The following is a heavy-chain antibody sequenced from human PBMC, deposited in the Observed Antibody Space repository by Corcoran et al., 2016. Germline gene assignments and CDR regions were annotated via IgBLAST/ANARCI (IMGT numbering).Heavy chain of an antibody. Sequence: QVQLVESGGGVVQPGRSLRLSCAASGFTFSSYGMHWVRQAPGKGLEWVAVISYDGSNKYYADSVKGRFTISRDNSKNTLYLQMNSLRAEDTAVYYCASNGGVDYGMDVWGQGTTVTVSS. CDR3: ASNGGVDYGMDV. CDR2: ISYDGSNK. CDR1: GFTFSSYG. J-gene: IGHJ6*02. V-gene: IGHV3-30*03. D-gene: IGHD3-3*01.